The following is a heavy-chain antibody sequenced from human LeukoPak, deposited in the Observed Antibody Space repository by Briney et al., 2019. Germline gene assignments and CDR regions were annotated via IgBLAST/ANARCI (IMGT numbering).Heavy chain of an antibody. CDR1: GGTFSGYA. CDR2: IIPIFGTA. J-gene: IGHJ4*02. Sequence: SVKVSCKASGGTFSGYAISWVRQAPGQGLEWMGRIIPIFGTANYAQKFQGRVTITTDESTSTAYMELSSLRSEDTAVYYCARDLYCSGGSCYSDWGQGTLVTVSS. V-gene: IGHV1-69*05. D-gene: IGHD2-15*01. CDR3: ARDLYCSGGSCYSD.